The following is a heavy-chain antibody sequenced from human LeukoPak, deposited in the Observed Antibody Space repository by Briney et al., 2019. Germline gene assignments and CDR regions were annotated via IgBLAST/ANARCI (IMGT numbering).Heavy chain of an antibody. D-gene: IGHD2-2*01. Sequence: PSETLSLTCTVSGGSISSYYWSWTRQPPGKGLEWIGSIHYSGSTTYNPSLKSRVTISVDTSKNQFSLKLSSVTAADTAVYYCARRLGGTSTGFDYWGQGTLVTVSS. CDR2: IHYSGST. CDR1: GGSISSYY. J-gene: IGHJ4*02. CDR3: ARRLGGTSTGFDY. V-gene: IGHV4-59*08.